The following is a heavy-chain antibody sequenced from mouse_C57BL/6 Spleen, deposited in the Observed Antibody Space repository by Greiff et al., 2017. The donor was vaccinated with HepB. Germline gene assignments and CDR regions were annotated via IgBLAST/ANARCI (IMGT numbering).Heavy chain of an antibody. V-gene: IGHV2-2*01. CDR2: IWSGGST. CDR3: ARIHDYSNYAWFAY. CDR1: GFSLTSYG. J-gene: IGHJ3*01. D-gene: IGHD2-5*01. Sequence: QVHVKQSGPGLVQPSQSLSITCTVSGFSLTSYGVHWVRQSPGKGLEWLGVIWSGGSTDYNAAFISRLSISKDNSKSQVFFKMNSLQADDTAIYYCARIHDYSNYAWFAYWGQGTLVTVSA.